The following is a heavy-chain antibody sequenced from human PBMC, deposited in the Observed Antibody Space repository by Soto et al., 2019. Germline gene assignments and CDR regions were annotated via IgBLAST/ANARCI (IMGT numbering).Heavy chain of an antibody. D-gene: IGHD3-10*01. CDR1: GFTFSSYA. CDR2: ISYDGSNK. Sequence: GGSLRLSCAASGFTFSSYAMHWVRQAPGKGLEWVAVISYDGSNKYYADSVKGRFTISRDNSKNTLYLQMNSLRAEDTAVYCCARDGKLWYYYGLDVWGQGTTVTVSS. CDR3: ARDGKLWYYYGLDV. J-gene: IGHJ6*02. V-gene: IGHV3-30-3*01.